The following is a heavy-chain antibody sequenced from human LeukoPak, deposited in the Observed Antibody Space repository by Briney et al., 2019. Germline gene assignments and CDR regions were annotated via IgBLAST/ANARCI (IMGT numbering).Heavy chain of an antibody. CDR1: GFTVSSNY. CDR2: IYSGGST. V-gene: IGHV3-53*01. Sequence: GRSLRLSCAASGFTVSSNYMSWVRQAPGKGLEWVSLIYSGGSTYYADSVKDRFTISRDNSKNTLYLQMNSLRAEDTAVYYCARRAGGYSHPYDYWGQGTLVTVSS. CDR3: ARRAGGYSHPYDY. J-gene: IGHJ4*02. D-gene: IGHD4-23*01.